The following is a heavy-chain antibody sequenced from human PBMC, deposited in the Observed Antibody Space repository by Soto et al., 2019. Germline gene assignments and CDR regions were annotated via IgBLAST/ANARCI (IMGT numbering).Heavy chain of an antibody. D-gene: IGHD3-16*01. Sequence: PRLSCAASGFTFSSYWMHWVRQAPGKGLVWVSRINTDGSSTTYADSVKGRFAISRDNAKNTLYLQMNSLRAEDTAVYYCARDYMLRGRDSNWFDPWGQGTLVTVSS. J-gene: IGHJ5*02. CDR1: GFTFSSYW. CDR2: INTDGSST. CDR3: ARDYMLRGRDSNWFDP. V-gene: IGHV3-74*03.